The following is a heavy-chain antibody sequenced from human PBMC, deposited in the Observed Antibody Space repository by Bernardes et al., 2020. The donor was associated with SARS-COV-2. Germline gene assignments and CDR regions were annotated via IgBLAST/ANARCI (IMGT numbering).Heavy chain of an antibody. J-gene: IGHJ4*02. V-gene: IGHV4-34*01. D-gene: IGHD6-13*01. CDR3: ARTRAAAKHDY. CDR1: GGSFSGYY. CDR2: INHSGST. Sequence: SETLSLTCAVYGGSFSGYYWSWIRQPPGKGLEWIGEINHSGSTNYNPSLKSRVTISVDTSKNQFSLKLSSVTAADTAVYYCARTRAAAKHDYWGQGTLVTVSS.